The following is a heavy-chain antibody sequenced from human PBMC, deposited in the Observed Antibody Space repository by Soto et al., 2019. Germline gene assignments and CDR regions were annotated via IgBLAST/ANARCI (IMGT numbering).Heavy chain of an antibody. CDR3: ARGCGGDCHYSMDV. J-gene: IGHJ6*02. D-gene: IGHD2-21*02. V-gene: IGHV4-31*03. Sequence: QVQLQESGPGLVKPSQTLSLTCTVSGGSISSGGYYWSWIRQHPGKGLEWMGYIHYSGSTYYNPAHMRRVTISVDTCKHQCSLKLSSVTAADTAVYYCARGCGGDCHYSMDVWGQGTTVTVSS. CDR2: IHYSGST. CDR1: GGSISSGGYY.